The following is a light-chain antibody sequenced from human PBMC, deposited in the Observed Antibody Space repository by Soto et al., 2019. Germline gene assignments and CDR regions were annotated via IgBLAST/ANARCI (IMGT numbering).Light chain of an antibody. CDR2: STN. V-gene: IGLV8-61*01. J-gene: IGLJ1*01. CDR3: VLYMGSGISYV. Sequence: QTVVTQAPSFSVSPGGTVTLTCGLSSGSVSTNYYPSWYQQTPGQAPRMLIYSTNTRSSGVPDRFSGSIRGNKAALTITGAQADDESDYYCVLYMGSGISYVFGTGTKLTVL. CDR1: SGSVSTNYY.